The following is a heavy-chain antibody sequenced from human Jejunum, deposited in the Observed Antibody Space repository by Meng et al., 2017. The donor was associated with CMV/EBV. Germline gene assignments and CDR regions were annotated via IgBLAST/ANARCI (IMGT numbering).Heavy chain of an antibody. CDR2: VSASGGSP. V-gene: IGHV3-23*01. CDR1: GIIFSSHA. D-gene: IGHD1-1*01. CDR3: AKGLTTSGTTDVPLDN. J-gene: IGHJ4*02. Sequence: EVQLLESGGGLVQPGRSLRVSCVASGIIFSSHAMFWVRQAPGKGLEWVSGVSASGGSPFYADSVKGRFRISRDNSKNTLYMQMNSLRVEDTAVYYCAKGLTTSGTTDVPLDNWGQGPLVTVDS.